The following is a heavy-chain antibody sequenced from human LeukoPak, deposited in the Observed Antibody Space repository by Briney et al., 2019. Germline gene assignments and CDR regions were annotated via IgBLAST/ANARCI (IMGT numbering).Heavy chain of an antibody. CDR2: IYYSGST. J-gene: IGHJ3*02. CDR3: ARLPMYSSSWTDAFDI. D-gene: IGHD6-13*01. Sequence: SETLSLTCTVSGGSITGSYYWGWIRQTPGERLEWIGSIYYSGSTYYNPSLKSRVTISVDTSKNQFSLKLSSVTAADTAVYYCARLPMYSSSWTDAFDIWGQGTMVTVSS. V-gene: IGHV4-39*07. CDR1: GGSITGSYY.